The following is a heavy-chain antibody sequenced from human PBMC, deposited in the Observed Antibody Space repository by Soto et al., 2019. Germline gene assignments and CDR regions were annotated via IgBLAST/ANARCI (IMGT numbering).Heavy chain of an antibody. D-gene: IGHD3-10*01. Sequence: ASVKVSCKASGYTFTIYAMHWVRQAPGQRLEWMGWINAGNGNTKYSQKFQGRVTITRDTSASTAYMELSSLRSEDTAVYYCARDRRKLWFGENFYYYYGMDVWGQGTTVTVSS. CDR2: INAGNGNT. V-gene: IGHV1-3*01. CDR1: GYTFTIYA. CDR3: ARDRRKLWFGENFYYYYGMDV. J-gene: IGHJ6*02.